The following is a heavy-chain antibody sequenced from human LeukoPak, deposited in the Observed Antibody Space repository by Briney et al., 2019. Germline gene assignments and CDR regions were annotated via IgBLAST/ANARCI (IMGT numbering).Heavy chain of an antibody. J-gene: IGHJ4*02. D-gene: IGHD1-1*01. CDR1: GLSFNDYT. Sequence: GGSLRLSCAASGLSFNDYTMHWVRQAPGKGLEWVSLITRDGGSSYYADSVKGRFTISRDTSRNSLYLQMNSLRTEDTALYYCAMDRVQYFDHWVQGTLVTVSS. CDR3: AMDRVQYFDH. V-gene: IGHV3-43*01. CDR2: ITRDGGSS.